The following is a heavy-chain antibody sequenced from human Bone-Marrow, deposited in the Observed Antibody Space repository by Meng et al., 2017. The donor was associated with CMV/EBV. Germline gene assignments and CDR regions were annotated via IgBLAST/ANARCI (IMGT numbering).Heavy chain of an antibody. CDR3: ARNTYYDFWRADY. J-gene: IGHJ4*02. CDR2: ISGSSTST. CDR1: GFSFSNYA. V-gene: IGHV3-23*01. D-gene: IGHD3-3*01. Sequence: LSLTCAASGFSFSNYAMSWVRQAPGKGLEWVSGISGSSTSTHYAASVKGRFTVSRDNSKNTLYLQMTGLRAEDTAVYYCARNTYYDFWRADYWGQGTLVTVSS.